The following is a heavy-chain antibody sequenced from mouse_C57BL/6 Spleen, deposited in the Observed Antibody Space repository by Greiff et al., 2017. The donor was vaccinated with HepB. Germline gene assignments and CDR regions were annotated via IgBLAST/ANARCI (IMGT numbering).Heavy chain of an antibody. CDR2: IWGVGST. CDR1: GFSLTSYG. Sequence: VKLVESGPGLVAPSQSLSITCTVSGFSLTSYGVDWVRQSPGKGLEWLGVIWGVGSTNYNSALKSRLSISKDNSKSQVFLKMNSLQTDDTAMYYCACGSGSAMDYWGQGTSVTVSS. D-gene: IGHD3-2*02. J-gene: IGHJ4*01. CDR3: ACGSGSAMDY. V-gene: IGHV2-6*01.